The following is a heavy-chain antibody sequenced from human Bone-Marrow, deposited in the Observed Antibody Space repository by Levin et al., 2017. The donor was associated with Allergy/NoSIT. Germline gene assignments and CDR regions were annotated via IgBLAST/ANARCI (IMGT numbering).Heavy chain of an antibody. V-gene: IGHV1-8*01. Sequence: AASVKVSCQASGYILISYDLNWVRQAPGQGLEWLGWMNPHSGNTAYAQKFQGRVTMTTNSSTGTAYMELRGLTSDDTAIYYCARGGSVAALYNFAMDVWGQGTTVSVSS. CDR1: GYILISYD. CDR3: ARGGSVAALYNFAMDV. J-gene: IGHJ6*02. D-gene: IGHD2-15*01. CDR2: MNPHSGNT.